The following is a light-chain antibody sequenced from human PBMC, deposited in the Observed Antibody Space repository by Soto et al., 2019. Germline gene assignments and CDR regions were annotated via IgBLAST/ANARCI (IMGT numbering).Light chain of an antibody. V-gene: IGLV1-44*01. Sequence: QSVLTQPPSASGTPGQRVTISFSGGGSHLGMNTVNWYQQLPGTAPRLLIYKNNQRPSGVPDRFSGSKSGTSASLAISGLQSEDEADYHCAAWDDYLNGPVFGGGTKLTVL. J-gene: IGLJ2*01. CDR1: GSHLGMNT. CDR3: AAWDDYLNGPV. CDR2: KNN.